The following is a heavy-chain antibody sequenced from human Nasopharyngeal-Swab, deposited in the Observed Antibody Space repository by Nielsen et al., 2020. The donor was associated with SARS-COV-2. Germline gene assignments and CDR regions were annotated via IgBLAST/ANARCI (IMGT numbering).Heavy chain of an antibody. V-gene: IGHV3-30*04. CDR2: ISYDGSNK. Sequence: SLKISCAASGFTFSSYAMHWVRQAPGKGLEWVAVISYDGSNKYYADSVKGRFTISRDNSKNTLYLQMNSLRAEDTAVYYCARKRTHAFDIWGQGTMVTVSS. CDR3: ARKRTHAFDI. J-gene: IGHJ3*02. CDR1: GFTFSSYA.